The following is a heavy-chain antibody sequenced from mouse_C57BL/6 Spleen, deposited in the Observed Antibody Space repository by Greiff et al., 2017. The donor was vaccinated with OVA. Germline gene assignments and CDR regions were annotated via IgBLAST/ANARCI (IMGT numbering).Heavy chain of an antibody. CDR3: TRYYYGSSLYFDY. CDR1: GYTFTSYW. J-gene: IGHJ2*01. D-gene: IGHD1-1*01. Sequence: VQLRQSGTVLARPGASVKMSCKTSGYTFTSYWMHWVKQRPGQGLEWIGAIYPGNSDTSYNQKFKGKAKLTAVTSASTAYMELSSLTNEDSAVYYCTRYYYGSSLYFDYWGQGTTLTVSS. CDR2: IYPGNSDT. V-gene: IGHV1-5*01.